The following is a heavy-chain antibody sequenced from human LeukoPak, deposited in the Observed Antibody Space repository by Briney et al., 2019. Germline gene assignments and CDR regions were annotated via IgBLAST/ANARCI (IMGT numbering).Heavy chain of an antibody. CDR3: SGHGSSSY. Sequence: PGGSLSLSCATSGFSFSENALSWFRQAPGKGLEWVSDIRSTGDTYYAESVKGRFTISRDNSKNTLYLQMNSLRADDTALYYASGHGSSSYWGQGTLVTVSS. D-gene: IGHD6-13*01. J-gene: IGHJ4*02. CDR1: GFSFSENA. V-gene: IGHV3-23*01. CDR2: IRSTGDT.